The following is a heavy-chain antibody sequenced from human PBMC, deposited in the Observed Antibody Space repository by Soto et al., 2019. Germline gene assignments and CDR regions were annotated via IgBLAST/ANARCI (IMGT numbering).Heavy chain of an antibody. CDR1: GGTIRSYY. Sequence: SETLSLTCTVSGGTIRSYYWSWIRQPPGKGLEWIGYIYYSGSTNYNPSLKSRVTISVDTSKNQSSLKLSSVTAADTVVYYCATAKGIPAATNYSYSGMDVWGQGTRIAVSS. CDR3: ATAKGIPAATNYSYSGMDV. D-gene: IGHD6-25*01. J-gene: IGHJ6*02. CDR2: IYYSGST. V-gene: IGHV4-59*01.